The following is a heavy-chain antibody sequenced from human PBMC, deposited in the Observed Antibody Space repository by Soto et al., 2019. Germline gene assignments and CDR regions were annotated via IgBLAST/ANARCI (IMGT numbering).Heavy chain of an antibody. CDR2: ISSSSSTI. CDR3: ARDHLYCSGGSCYGELYYYYYGMDV. V-gene: IGHV3-48*01. J-gene: IGHJ6*02. Sequence: PGGSLRLSCAASGFTFSSYSMNWVRQAPGKGLEWVSYISSSSSTIYYADSVKGRFTISRDNAKNSLYLQMNSLRAEDTAVYYCARDHLYCSGGSCYGELYYYYYGMDVWGQGTTVTVSS. D-gene: IGHD2-15*01. CDR1: GFTFSSYS.